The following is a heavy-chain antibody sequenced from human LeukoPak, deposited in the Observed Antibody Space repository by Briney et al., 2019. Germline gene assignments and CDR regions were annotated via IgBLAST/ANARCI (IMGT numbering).Heavy chain of an antibody. CDR1: GFTFSSYG. Sequence: GGSLRLSCAASGFTFSSYGMHWVRQAPGKGLEWVAFIRYDGSNKYYADSVKGRFTISRDNSKNTLYLQMNSLRAEDTAVYYCAKLYGSGSYWGQGTPVTVTS. D-gene: IGHD3-10*01. CDR3: AKLYGSGSY. J-gene: IGHJ4*02. V-gene: IGHV3-30*02. CDR2: IRYDGSNK.